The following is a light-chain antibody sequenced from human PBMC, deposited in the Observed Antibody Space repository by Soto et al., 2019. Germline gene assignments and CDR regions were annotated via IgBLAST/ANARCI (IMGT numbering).Light chain of an antibody. V-gene: IGLV1-40*01. CDR3: QSYDSSLSGSV. CDR1: SSKIGAGYD. CDR2: GNS. Sequence: QSVLTQPPSVSGAPGQRVTISCTGSSSKIGAGYDVHWYQQLPGTAPKLLIYGNSNRPSGVPDRFSGSKSGTSASLAITGLQAEDEADYHCQSYDSSLSGSVFGGGTQLTVL. J-gene: IGLJ3*02.